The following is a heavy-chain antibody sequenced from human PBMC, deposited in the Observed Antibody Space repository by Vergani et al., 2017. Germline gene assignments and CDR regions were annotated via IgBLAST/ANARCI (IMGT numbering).Heavy chain of an antibody. CDR2: INNDGHT. CDR3: AREGNYYDSTGFGPGGSFD. Sequence: QVQLQQWGAGVVKPSGTLSLTCAVFGESFSSFYWSWIRQPPGKGLEWIGEINNDGHTNYNPSLESRVTVSRDTAKNQFSLNLMSVTAADTAVYYCAREGNYYDSTGFGPGGSFDWGPGTLVTVSS. D-gene: IGHD3-22*01. V-gene: IGHV4-34*02. J-gene: IGHJ4*02. CDR1: GESFSSFY.